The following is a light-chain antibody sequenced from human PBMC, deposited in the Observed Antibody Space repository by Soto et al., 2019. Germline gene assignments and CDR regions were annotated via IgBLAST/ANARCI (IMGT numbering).Light chain of an antibody. CDR2: GAS. V-gene: IGKV3-15*01. Sequence: EIVMTQSPTILSVSPGERATLSCRASQSVSSNLAWYQQKPGQPPRLIIYGASTRATGVPARFSGSGSGTDFILAITSLQSEDFAIYDCQPYNNWPLTFGGGTKVDIK. CDR3: QPYNNWPLT. J-gene: IGKJ4*01. CDR1: QSVSSN.